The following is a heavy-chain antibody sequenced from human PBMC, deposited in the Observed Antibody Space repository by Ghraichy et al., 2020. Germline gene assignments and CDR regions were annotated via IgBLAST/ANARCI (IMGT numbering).Heavy chain of an antibody. CDR1: GFTFSSYW. J-gene: IGHJ4*02. CDR3: ARGLISGDY. D-gene: IGHD3/OR15-3a*01. CDR2: INNNGDIT. Sequence: SCEASGFTFSSYWMHWVRQAPGKGLVWVSRINNNGDITTYADSVKGRFTISRDNAKNTVYLQMNSLRAEDTAVYYCARGLISGDYWGQGTLVTVSS. V-gene: IGHV3-74*01.